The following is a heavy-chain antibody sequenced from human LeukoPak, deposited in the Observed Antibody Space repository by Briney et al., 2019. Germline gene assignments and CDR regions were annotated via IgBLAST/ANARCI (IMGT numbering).Heavy chain of an antibody. Sequence: ASVKVSCKASGYTFTGYYMHWARQAPGQGLEWMGWINPNSGGTNYAQKFQGRVTMTRDTSISTAYMELSRLRSDDTAVYYCARVGLGHRLGYCSGGSCYSGDYYYYYMDVWGKGTTVTVSS. J-gene: IGHJ6*03. CDR1: GYTFTGYY. CDR2: INPNSGGT. D-gene: IGHD2-15*01. CDR3: ARVGLGHRLGYCSGGSCYSGDYYYYYMDV. V-gene: IGHV1-2*02.